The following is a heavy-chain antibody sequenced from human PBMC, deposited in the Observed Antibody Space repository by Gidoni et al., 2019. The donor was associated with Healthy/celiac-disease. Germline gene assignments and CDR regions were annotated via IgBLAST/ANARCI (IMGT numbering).Heavy chain of an antibody. V-gene: IGHV4-34*01. CDR1: GGSFSGYY. J-gene: IGHJ5*02. Sequence: QVQLQQWGAGLLKPSETLSLTCAVYGGSFSGYYWSWIRQPPGKGLEWIGEINHSGSTNYNPSLKSRVTISVDTSKNQFSLKLSSVTAADTAVYYCARGSTFWRTFDPWGQGTLVTVSS. CDR2: INHSGST. D-gene: IGHD1-1*01. CDR3: ARGSTFWRTFDP.